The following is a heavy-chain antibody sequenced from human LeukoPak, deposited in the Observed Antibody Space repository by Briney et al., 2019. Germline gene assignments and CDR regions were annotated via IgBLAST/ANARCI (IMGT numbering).Heavy chain of an antibody. Sequence: GRSLRLSCAASGFIFSSYGMNWVRQAPGKGLEWVAIIWFDGSNKYYADSVKGRFTISRDNSKNTLYLQMNSLRAEDTAVYYCARGGGFEAFDIWGQGTMVTVSS. J-gene: IGHJ3*02. CDR1: GFIFSSYG. CDR2: IWFDGSNK. D-gene: IGHD3-16*01. CDR3: ARGGGFEAFDI. V-gene: IGHV3-33*01.